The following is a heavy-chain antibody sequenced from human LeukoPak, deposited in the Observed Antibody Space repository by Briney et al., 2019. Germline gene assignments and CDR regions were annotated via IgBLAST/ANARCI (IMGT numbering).Heavy chain of an antibody. CDR2: ISGTGANT. Sequence: GGSLRLSCAVSGFTFSNYAMSWVRQAPGKGPEWVSAISGTGANTFYADSVKGRFTISRDNSKNTLYLQMNSLRAGDTAIYYCAKATIEQWLVKVDSFDSWGQGTLVTVSS. J-gene: IGHJ4*02. CDR3: AKATIEQWLVKVDSFDS. V-gene: IGHV3-23*01. CDR1: GFTFSNYA. D-gene: IGHD6-19*01.